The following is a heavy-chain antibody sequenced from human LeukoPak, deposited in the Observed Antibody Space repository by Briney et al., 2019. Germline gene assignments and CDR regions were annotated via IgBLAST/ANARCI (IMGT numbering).Heavy chain of an antibody. CDR1: GFTVSSNY. D-gene: IGHD5-12*01. J-gene: IGHJ3*02. CDR3: ARESSGYGNDAFDI. V-gene: IGHV3-53*01. CDR2: IYSGGST. Sequence: GGSLRLSCAASGFTVSSNYMSWVRQAPGKGLEWVSVIYSGGSTYYADSVKGRFTISRDNSKNTLYLQMNSLRAEDTAVYYCARESSGYGNDAFDIWGRGTMVTVSS.